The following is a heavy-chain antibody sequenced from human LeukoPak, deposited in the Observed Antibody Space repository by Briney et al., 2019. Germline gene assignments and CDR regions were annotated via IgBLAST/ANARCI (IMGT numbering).Heavy chain of an antibody. D-gene: IGHD3-16*01. CDR1: GYSITEGFS. V-gene: IGHV4-38-2*01. J-gene: IGHJ5*02. CDR2: ISYYGST. CDR3: ARVGAIPGIDP. Sequence: PSETLSLTCAVSGYSITEGFSWGWIRQPPGQGLGWIASISYYGSTYSKSTLQSRLTISRDTSKNEFSLRLTSVPATDTAVYYCARVGAIPGIDPWGQGTPVTVSS.